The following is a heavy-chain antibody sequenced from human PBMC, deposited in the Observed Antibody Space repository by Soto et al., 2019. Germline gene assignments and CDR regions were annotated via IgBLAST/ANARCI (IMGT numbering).Heavy chain of an antibody. CDR3: AREEGPKWFNRGYYGIDV. Sequence: PSETLSLTCAVYGGSFSGYYWTWIRQPPGKGLEWIGDINHSGSTNYNSSLKSRVTISVDTSKNPLSLNLKAVTAADTAVYYCAREEGPKWFNRGYYGIDVWGQGTTVTVSS. D-gene: IGHD7-27*01. J-gene: IGHJ6*02. V-gene: IGHV4-34*01. CDR1: GGSFSGYY. CDR2: INHSGST.